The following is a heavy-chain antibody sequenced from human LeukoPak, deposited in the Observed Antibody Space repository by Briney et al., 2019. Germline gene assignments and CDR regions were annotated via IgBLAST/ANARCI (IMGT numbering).Heavy chain of an antibody. CDR3: ARDFMEGALDY. CDR1: GYTFTSYY. D-gene: IGHD3-3*01. J-gene: IGHJ4*02. CDR2: INPSGGST. Sequence: ASVKVSCKASGYTFTSYYMHWVRQAPGQGLEWMGIINPSGGSTSYAQKFQGRVTVTRDTSTSTVYMELSSLRSEDTAVYYCARDFMEGALDYWGQGTLVTVSS. V-gene: IGHV1-46*01.